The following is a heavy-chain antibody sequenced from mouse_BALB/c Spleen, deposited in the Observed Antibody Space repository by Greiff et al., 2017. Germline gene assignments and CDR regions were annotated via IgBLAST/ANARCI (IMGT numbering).Heavy chain of an antibody. CDR2: INSNGGST. CDR3: ASFTVVPLMDY. Sequence: EVMLVESGGGLVQPGGSLKLSCAASGFTFSSYGMSWVRQTPDKRLELVATINSNGGSTYYPDSVKGRFTISRDNAKNTLYLQMSSLKSEDTAMYYCASFTVVPLMDYWGQGTSVTVSS. D-gene: IGHD1-1*01. J-gene: IGHJ4*01. V-gene: IGHV5-6-3*01. CDR1: GFTFSSYG.